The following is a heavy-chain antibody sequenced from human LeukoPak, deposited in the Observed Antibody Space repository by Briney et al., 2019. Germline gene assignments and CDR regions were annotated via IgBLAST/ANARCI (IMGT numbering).Heavy chain of an antibody. CDR1: GGTFSSYA. J-gene: IGHJ4*02. CDR2: IIPIFGTA. Sequence: SVKASCKASGGTFSSYAISWVRQAPGQGLEWMGGIIPIFGTANYAQKFQGRVTITADESTSTAYMELSSLRSEDTAVYYCARGTYYYDSSGAFDYWGQGTLVTVSS. V-gene: IGHV1-69*13. CDR3: ARGTYYYDSSGAFDY. D-gene: IGHD3-22*01.